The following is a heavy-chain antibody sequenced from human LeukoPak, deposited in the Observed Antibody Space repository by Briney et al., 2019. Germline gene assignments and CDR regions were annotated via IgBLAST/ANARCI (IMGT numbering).Heavy chain of an antibody. CDR2: ITSSSSSI. Sequence: GGSLRLSCAASGFTFSSYSLNWVRQAPGKGLEWVSYITSSSSSIYYADSVKGRFTISRDNDKNSLYLQMNSLRAEGTAVYYCATPTAGTWHFDYWGQGTLVTVSS. CDR1: GFTFSSYS. CDR3: ATPTAGTWHFDY. J-gene: IGHJ4*02. V-gene: IGHV3-48*04. D-gene: IGHD1-1*01.